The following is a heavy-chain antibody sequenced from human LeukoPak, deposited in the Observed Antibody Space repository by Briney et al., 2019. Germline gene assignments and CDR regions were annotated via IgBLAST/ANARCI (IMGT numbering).Heavy chain of an antibody. Sequence: GGSLRLSCVASGFTFNSYAMSWVRQAPGKGLEWVSAICSSGGGTYYADYVKGRFTISRDNSKSTLYLQMSSLGAEDTAVYYCAKYNGYCTSTSCFLEYWGQGTLVTVSS. CDR3: AKYNGYCTSTSCFLEY. D-gene: IGHD2-2*03. CDR2: ICSSGGGT. V-gene: IGHV3-23*01. CDR1: GFTFNSYA. J-gene: IGHJ4*02.